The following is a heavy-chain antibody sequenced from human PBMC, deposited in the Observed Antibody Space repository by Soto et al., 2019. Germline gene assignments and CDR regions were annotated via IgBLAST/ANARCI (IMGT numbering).Heavy chain of an antibody. CDR2: ISYDGSNK. D-gene: IGHD6-13*01. V-gene: IGHV3-30-3*01. CDR3: ARDWGSSWYPATYYYYGMDV. CDR1: GFTFSSYA. Sequence: QVQLVESGGGVVQPGRSLRLSCAASGFTFSSYAMHWVRQAPGKGLEWVAVISYDGSNKYYADSVKGRFTISRDNSKNTLYLQMNSLRAEDTAVYYCARDWGSSWYPATYYYYGMDVWGKGTTVTVSS. J-gene: IGHJ6*04.